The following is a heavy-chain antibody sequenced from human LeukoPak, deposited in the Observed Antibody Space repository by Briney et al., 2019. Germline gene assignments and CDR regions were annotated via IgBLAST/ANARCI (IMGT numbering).Heavy chain of an antibody. CDR1: GGSISSSSYY. CDR3: ARRCLRCVVDAFDI. J-gene: IGHJ3*02. CDR2: IYYSGST. V-gene: IGHV4-39*01. Sequence: RPSETLSLTCTVSGGSISSSSYYWGWIRQPPGKGLEWIGSIYYSGSTYYNPSLKSRVTISVDTSKNQFSLKLSSVTAADTAVYYCARRCLRCVVDAFDIWGQGTMVTVSS. D-gene: IGHD4-17*01.